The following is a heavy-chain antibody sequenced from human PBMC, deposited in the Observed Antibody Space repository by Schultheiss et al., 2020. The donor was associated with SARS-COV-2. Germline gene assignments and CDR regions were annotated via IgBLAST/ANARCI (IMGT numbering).Heavy chain of an antibody. D-gene: IGHD2-15*01. Sequence: SETLSLTCTVSGGSISSSSYYWGWIRQPAGKGLEWIGEINHSGSTNYNPSLKSRVTISVDTSKNQFSLKLSSVTAADTAVYYCARETGVACDYWGQGTLVTVSS. CDR2: INHSGST. J-gene: IGHJ4*02. CDR3: ARETGVACDY. V-gene: IGHV4-39*07. CDR1: GGSISSSSYY.